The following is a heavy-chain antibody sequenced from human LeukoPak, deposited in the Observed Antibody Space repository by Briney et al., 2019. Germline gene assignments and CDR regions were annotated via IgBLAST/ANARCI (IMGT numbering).Heavy chain of an antibody. D-gene: IGHD1-20*01. CDR3: ARVLPITPYFDY. Sequence: SETLSLTCAVYGGSFSGYYWSWIRQPPGKGLEWIGEINHSGSTNYNPSLKSRVTISVDTSKNQFSLKLSSVTAADTAVYYCARVLPITPYFDYWGQGTLVTVSS. V-gene: IGHV4-34*01. CDR2: INHSGST. CDR1: GGSFSGYY. J-gene: IGHJ4*02.